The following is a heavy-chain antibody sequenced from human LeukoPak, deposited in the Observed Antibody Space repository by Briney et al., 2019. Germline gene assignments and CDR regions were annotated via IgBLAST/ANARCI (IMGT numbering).Heavy chain of an antibody. J-gene: IGHJ6*02. CDR3: ASTVIQDSFYYYGMDV. CDR2: IWYDGSNK. D-gene: IGHD4-17*01. CDR1: GFTFSSYG. Sequence: GGSLRLSCAASGFTFSSYGMHWVRQAPGKGLEWVAVIWYDGSNKYYADSVKGRFTISRDNSKNTLYLQMNSLRAEDTAVYYCASTVIQDSFYYYGMDVWGQGTTVTVSS. V-gene: IGHV3-33*01.